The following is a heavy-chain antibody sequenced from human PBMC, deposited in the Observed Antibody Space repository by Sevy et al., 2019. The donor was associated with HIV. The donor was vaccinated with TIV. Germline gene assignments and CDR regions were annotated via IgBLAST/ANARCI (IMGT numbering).Heavy chain of an antibody. D-gene: IGHD3-10*01. Sequence: ASVKVSCKASGYSFTGFYIHWMRQAPGQGLEWMGWINPNNGDAKYAQKYRGRVTMTRDTSDTTTYMELTSLRSDDTAMYYCVRGYFGSGSYRLLYWGQGAPVTVSS. J-gene: IGHJ4*02. CDR2: INPNNGDA. CDR1: GYSFTGFY. CDR3: VRGYFGSGSYRLLY. V-gene: IGHV1-2*02.